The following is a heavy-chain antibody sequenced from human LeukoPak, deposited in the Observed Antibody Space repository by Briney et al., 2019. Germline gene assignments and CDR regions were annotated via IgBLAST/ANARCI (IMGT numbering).Heavy chain of an antibody. CDR1: GFTFSSYA. D-gene: IGHD6-13*01. Sequence: GGSLRLSCAASGFTFSSYAMSWVRQAPGKGLEWVSAIIGSGSSTCYADSVKGRFTISRDNSKNTLFLQMNSLRAEDTAVYYCAKDRAQQLVLDFWGQGTLVTVSS. J-gene: IGHJ4*02. V-gene: IGHV3-23*01. CDR3: AKDRAQQLVLDF. CDR2: IIGSGSST.